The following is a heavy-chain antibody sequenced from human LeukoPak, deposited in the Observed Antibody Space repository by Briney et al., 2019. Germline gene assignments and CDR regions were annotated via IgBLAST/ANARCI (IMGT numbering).Heavy chain of an antibody. V-gene: IGHV3-30*02. J-gene: IGHJ4*02. CDR2: IRYDGSNK. CDR1: GFTFSSYG. Sequence: GGSLRLSCAASGFTFSSYGMHWVRQAPGKGLEWVAFIRYDGSNKYYADSVKGRFTISRDNSKNTLYLQMNSLRAEDTAVYYCAKVGYSSSWYRSGYLDYWGQGTLVTVSS. D-gene: IGHD6-13*01. CDR3: AKVGYSSSWYRSGYLDY.